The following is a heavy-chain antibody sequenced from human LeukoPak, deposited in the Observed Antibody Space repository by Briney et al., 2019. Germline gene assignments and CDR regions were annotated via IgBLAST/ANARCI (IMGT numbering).Heavy chain of an antibody. CDR1: GFTFSDYY. Sequence: AGGALRLSCAASGFTFSDYYMSWIREAQGKGVEWVSYISTSGSNTYYGDSVKGRVTISRDNAKNPLYLQMNTLTGEDTAVYYCATMHWYPFDYWGQGTLVTASS. J-gene: IGHJ4*02. V-gene: IGHV3-11*01. CDR2: ISTSGSNT. CDR3: ATMHWYPFDY. D-gene: IGHD6-13*01.